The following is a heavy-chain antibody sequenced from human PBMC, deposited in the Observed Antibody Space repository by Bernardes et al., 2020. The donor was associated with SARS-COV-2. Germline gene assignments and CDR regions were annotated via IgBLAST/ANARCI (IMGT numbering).Heavy chain of an antibody. CDR2: NYYSGSP. Sequence: SEPLSLTCTASGGPMSSYFWSWIRQPPGRGLEWIGSNYYSGSPNYNPSLKSRDPISVDTSKNQFSLKLNAVTAADAAVYYCAGSYDFNYCGQGTLVTVSS. J-gene: IGHJ4*01. CDR1: GGPMSSYF. V-gene: IGHV4-59*01. CDR3: AGSYDFNY. D-gene: IGHD1-26*01.